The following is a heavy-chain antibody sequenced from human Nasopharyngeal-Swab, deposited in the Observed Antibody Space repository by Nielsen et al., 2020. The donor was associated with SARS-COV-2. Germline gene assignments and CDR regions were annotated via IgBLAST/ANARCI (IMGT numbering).Heavy chain of an antibody. J-gene: IGHJ6*02. CDR3: AGDGLDYDFWSAYFMDV. D-gene: IGHD3-3*01. CDR2: ISSSSSYI. CDR1: GFTFNNYN. V-gene: IGHV3-21*01. Sequence: GESLKISCAASGFTFNNYNFNWVRRAPGKGLEWVSSISSSSSYIYYADSVKGRFTISRDNAKNSLYLQMNSLRAEDTAVYYCAGDGLDYDFWSAYFMDVWGQGTTVTVSS.